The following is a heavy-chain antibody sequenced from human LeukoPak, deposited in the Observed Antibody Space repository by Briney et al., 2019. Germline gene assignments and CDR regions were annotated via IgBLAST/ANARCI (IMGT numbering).Heavy chain of an antibody. CDR1: GGSFSGYY. Sequence: SETLSLTCAVYGGSFSGYYWSWIRQPPGKGLEWIGEINHSGSTNYNLSLKSRVTISVDTSKNQFSLKLSSVTAADTAVYYCARDRTGRFDYWGQGTLVTVSS. CDR2: INHSGST. J-gene: IGHJ4*02. CDR3: ARDRTGRFDY. D-gene: IGHD3/OR15-3a*01. V-gene: IGHV4-34*01.